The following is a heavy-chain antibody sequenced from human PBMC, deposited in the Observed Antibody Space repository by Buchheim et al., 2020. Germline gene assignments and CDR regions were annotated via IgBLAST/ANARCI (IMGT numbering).Heavy chain of an antibody. D-gene: IGHD2-2*01. CDR3: ARAGGYCSSTSCAIDGVEYNWFDP. J-gene: IGHJ5*02. CDR1: GFTFSSYE. V-gene: IGHV3-48*03. CDR2: ISSSGSTI. Sequence: EVQLVESGGGLVQPGGSLRLSCAASGFTFSSYEMNWVRQAPGKGLEWVSYISSSGSTIYYADSVKGRFTISRDNAKNSLYLQMNSLRAEDTAVYYCARAGGYCSSTSCAIDGVEYNWFDPWGQGTL.